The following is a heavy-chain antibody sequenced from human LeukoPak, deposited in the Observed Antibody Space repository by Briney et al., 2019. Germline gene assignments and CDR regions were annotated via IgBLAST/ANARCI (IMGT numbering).Heavy chain of an antibody. CDR2: IRYDDSDK. J-gene: IGHJ4*02. Sequence: GGSLRLSCAASGFTFSSYGMHWIRQAPGKGLEWVAFIRYDDSDKYYADSVKGRFTISRDNSKNTLYLQMNSLRAEDTAVYYCAKHLEAGGYYFDYWGQGTLVTVSS. V-gene: IGHV3-30*02. CDR3: AKHLEAGGYYFDY. CDR1: GFTFSSYG. D-gene: IGHD2-8*02.